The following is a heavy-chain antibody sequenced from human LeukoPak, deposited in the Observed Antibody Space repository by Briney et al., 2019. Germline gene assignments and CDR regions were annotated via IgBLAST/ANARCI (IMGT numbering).Heavy chain of an antibody. D-gene: IGHD1-14*01. V-gene: IGHV4-39*07. CDR2: IYYSGST. Sequence: SETLSLTCTVSGGSISSSSYYWGWIRQPPGKGLEWIGSIYYSGSTYYNPSLKSRVTISVDTSKNQFSLKLSSVTAADTAVYYCARRRGGPDGDYFDYWGQGTLVTVSS. CDR1: GGSISSSSYY. CDR3: ARRRGGPDGDYFDY. J-gene: IGHJ4*02.